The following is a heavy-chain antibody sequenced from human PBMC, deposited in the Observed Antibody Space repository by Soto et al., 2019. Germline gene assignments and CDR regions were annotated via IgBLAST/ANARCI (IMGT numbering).Heavy chain of an antibody. Sequence: QVQLVQSGAEVKKPGASVKVSCKASGYSFTSYGISWVRQAPGQGLEWMGWISAYNGNTKSAQKLPGRVTITTDTSTSTAYMQLSSLRSDDTALSYSARDLAVALIAYWCHGPLVTFSS. D-gene: IGHD6-19*01. CDR3: ARDLAVALIAY. CDR1: GYSFTSYG. V-gene: IGHV1-18*01. J-gene: IGHJ4*01. CDR2: ISAYNGNT.